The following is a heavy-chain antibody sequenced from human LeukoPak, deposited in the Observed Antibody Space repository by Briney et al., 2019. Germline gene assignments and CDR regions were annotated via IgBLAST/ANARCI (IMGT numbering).Heavy chain of an antibody. D-gene: IGHD2-2*01. Sequence: GGSLRHSCAASGFTFDDYGMSWVRQAPGKVLEWVSGINWNGGSTGYADSVKGRFTISRDNAKNTLYLQMNSLRAEDTAVYYCAKALGGSTSCYGNIWGQGTMVTVSS. J-gene: IGHJ3*02. CDR1: GFTFDDYG. CDR3: AKALGGSTSCYGNI. V-gene: IGHV3-20*04. CDR2: INWNGGST.